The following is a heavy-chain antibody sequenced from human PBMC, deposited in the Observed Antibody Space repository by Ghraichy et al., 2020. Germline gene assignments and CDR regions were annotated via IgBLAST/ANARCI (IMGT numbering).Heavy chain of an antibody. CDR2: IYKSGLA. CDR3: ARHPKSDFSSGWDYHFDF. D-gene: IGHD6-19*01. Sequence: GSLRLSCTVSGGSMGNSGWNWIRQPPGKEPEWIGYIYKSGLANFNPSLKGRGTMSVDTSNSQFSLKLSSVTAADTAVYYCARHPKSDFSSGWDYHFDFWGQGVLVTVSS. J-gene: IGHJ4*02. CDR1: GGSMGNSG. V-gene: IGHV4-59*08.